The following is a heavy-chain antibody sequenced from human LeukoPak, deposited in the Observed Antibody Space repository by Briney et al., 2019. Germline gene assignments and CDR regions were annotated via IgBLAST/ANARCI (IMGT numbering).Heavy chain of an antibody. V-gene: IGHV4-39*07. CDR3: ARDVGRDGYNWYY. J-gene: IGHJ4*02. CDR2: IYYSGST. CDR1: GGSISSSSYY. Sequence: PSETLSLTCTVSGGSISSSSYYWGWIRQPPGKGLEWIGSIYYSGSTYYNPSLKSRVTISVDTSKNQFSLKLSSVTAADTAVYYCARDVGRDGYNWYYWGQGTLVTVSS. D-gene: IGHD5-24*01.